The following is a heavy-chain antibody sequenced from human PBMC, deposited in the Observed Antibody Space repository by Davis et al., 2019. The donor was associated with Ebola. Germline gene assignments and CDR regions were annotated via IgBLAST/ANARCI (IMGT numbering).Heavy chain of an antibody. CDR2: IKQDGSEK. CDR1: GFTFSSYW. J-gene: IGHJ4*02. Sequence: GGSLRLSCAASGFTFSSYWMSWVRQAPGKGLEWVANIKQDGSEKYYVDSVKGRFTISRDNAKNSLYLQMNSLRAEATAVYYCARGPLRFLEWLLGYYFDYWGQGTLVTVSS. D-gene: IGHD3-3*01. V-gene: IGHV3-7*03. CDR3: ARGPLRFLEWLLGYYFDY.